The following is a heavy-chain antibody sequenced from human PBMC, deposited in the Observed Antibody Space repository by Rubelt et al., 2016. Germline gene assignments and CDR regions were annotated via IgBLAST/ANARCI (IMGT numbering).Heavy chain of an antibody. Sequence: EVQLVESGGGLIQPGGSLRLSCAASGFTVSSNYMSWVRQAPGKGLEWVAVIYSGGSTYYADSVKGRCTITRDNSKNTLYLQMNSLGAEETAVYYCAKNQKRGYCSSTSCYVDYWGQGTLVTVSS. D-gene: IGHD2-2*01. CDR1: GFTVSSNY. V-gene: IGHV3-66*03. J-gene: IGHJ4*02. CDR3: AKNQKRGYCSSTSCYVDY. CDR2: IYSGGST.